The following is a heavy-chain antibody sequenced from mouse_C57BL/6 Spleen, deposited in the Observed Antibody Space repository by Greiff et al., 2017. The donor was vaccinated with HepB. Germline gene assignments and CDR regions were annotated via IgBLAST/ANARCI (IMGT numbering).Heavy chain of an antibody. D-gene: IGHD4-1*01. V-gene: IGHV1-18*01. Sequence: VQLQQSGPELVKPGASVKIPCKASGYTFTDYNMDWVKQSHGKSLEWIGDINPNNGGTIYNQKFKGKATLTVDKSSSTAYMELRSLTSEDTAVYYCAASLGRVAYWGQGTLVTVSA. CDR1: GYTFTDYN. CDR2: INPNNGGT. CDR3: AASLGRVAY. J-gene: IGHJ3*01.